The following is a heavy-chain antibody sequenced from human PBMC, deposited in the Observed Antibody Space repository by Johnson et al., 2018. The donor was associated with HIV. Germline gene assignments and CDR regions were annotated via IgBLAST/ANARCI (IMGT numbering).Heavy chain of an antibody. Sequence: QVQLVESGGGVVQPGRSLRLSCAASGFTFKNYAMHWVRQAPGERLEWVAVISYDGHIKYYADSVKGRFTISRDNSKSTLYLQMDSLRAEDTALYHCAKGKQLGNSGNLEIWGQGTMVTVSS. CDR3: AKGKQLGNSGNLEI. CDR2: ISYDGHIK. CDR1: GFTFKNYA. D-gene: IGHD1-26*01. V-gene: IGHV3-30*04. J-gene: IGHJ3*02.